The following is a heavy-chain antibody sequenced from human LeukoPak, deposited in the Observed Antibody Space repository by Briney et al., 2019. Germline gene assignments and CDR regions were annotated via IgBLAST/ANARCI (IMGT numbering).Heavy chain of an antibody. V-gene: IGHV4-34*01. J-gene: IGHJ5*02. Sequence: SETLSLTCAVYGGSFSGYYWSWIRQPPGKGLEWIGEINHSGSTNYNPSLKSRVTISVGTSKNQFSLKLSSVTAADTAVYYCARGDRGYYGSSWFDPWGQGTLVTVSS. CDR3: ARGDRGYYGSSWFDP. CDR1: GGSFSGYY. D-gene: IGHD3-10*01. CDR2: INHSGST.